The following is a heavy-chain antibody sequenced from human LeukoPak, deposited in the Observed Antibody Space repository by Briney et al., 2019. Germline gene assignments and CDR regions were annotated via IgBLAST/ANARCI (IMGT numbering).Heavy chain of an antibody. CDR2: IYYSGST. Sequence: SETLSLTCAVYGGSFSGYYWSWIRQPPGKGLEWIGYIYYSGSTKYNPSLKSRVTISVDTSKNQFSLKLNSVTAADTAVYYCARGTMMVGPWGQGTLVTVSS. V-gene: IGHV4-59*01. D-gene: IGHD3-22*01. J-gene: IGHJ5*02. CDR3: ARGTMMVGP. CDR1: GGSFSGYY.